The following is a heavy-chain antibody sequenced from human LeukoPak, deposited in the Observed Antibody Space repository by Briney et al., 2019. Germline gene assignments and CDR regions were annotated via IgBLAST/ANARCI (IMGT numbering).Heavy chain of an antibody. V-gene: IGHV5-51*01. D-gene: IGHD3-3*01. J-gene: IGHJ4*02. CDR1: GYSFNSYY. CDR2: IYPGDPET. Sequence: GESLKISCKGSGYSFNSYYIGWVRQMPGKGLEWMGSIYPGDPETRYSPSFEGQVTISLDRSITTAYLQWSSLKASDTAMYYCARGVDFWSGSPYFDFWGREAWSPS. CDR3: ARGVDFWSGSPYFDF.